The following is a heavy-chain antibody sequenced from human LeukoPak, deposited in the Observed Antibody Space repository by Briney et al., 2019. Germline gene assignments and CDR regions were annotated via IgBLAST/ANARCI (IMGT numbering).Heavy chain of an antibody. J-gene: IGHJ4*02. CDR2: ISSTGVI. CDR1: GFSFSIFA. CDR3: ARDHNWGFDY. V-gene: IGHV3-48*04. Sequence: PGGSLRLSCEASGFSFSIFAMNWVRQTPGKGLEWVSYISSTGVIYYADSVRGRFSISRGNAMNSVYMQMNGLRAEDTALYYCARDHNWGFDYWGRGTLVTVSS. D-gene: IGHD7-27*01.